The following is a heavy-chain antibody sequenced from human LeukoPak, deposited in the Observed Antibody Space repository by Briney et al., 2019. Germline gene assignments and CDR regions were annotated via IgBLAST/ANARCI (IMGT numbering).Heavy chain of an antibody. J-gene: IGHJ4*02. V-gene: IGHV4-59*11. Sequence: KPSETLSLTCTVSGGSISGHYWSWIRQPPGKGLEWIGYIHYSGSTNYNPSLKSRVTISVDTSKNQFSLKLSSVTAADTAVYYCARGPYSSSWNYWGQGTLVTVSS. D-gene: IGHD6-13*01. CDR3: ARGPYSSSWNY. CDR1: GGSISGHY. CDR2: IHYSGST.